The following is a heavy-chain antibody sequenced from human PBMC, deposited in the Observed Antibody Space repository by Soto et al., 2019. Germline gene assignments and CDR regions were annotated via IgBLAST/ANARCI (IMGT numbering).Heavy chain of an antibody. D-gene: IGHD2-21*02. J-gene: IGHJ6*02. Sequence: PGGSLRLSCAASGFTFDDYTMHWVRQAPGKGLEWVSLISWDGGSTYYADSVKGRFTISRDNSKNSLYLQMNSLRTEDTALYYCAKDVCGGDCYFRGYYYGMDVWGQGTTVTVSS. CDR1: GFTFDDYT. V-gene: IGHV3-43*01. CDR3: AKDVCGGDCYFRGYYYGMDV. CDR2: ISWDGGST.